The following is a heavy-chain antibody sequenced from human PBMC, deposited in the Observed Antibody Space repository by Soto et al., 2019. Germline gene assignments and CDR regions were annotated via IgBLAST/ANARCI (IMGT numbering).Heavy chain of an antibody. Sequence: SETLSLTCTVSDGAISSSSYYWGWIRQPPGKGLEWIGSIYYSGSTYYNPSLKSRVTISVDTSKNQFSLKLSSVTAADTAVYYCARSRGYCSGGSCNYYGMDVWGQGTTVTVSS. CDR2: IYYSGST. V-gene: IGHV4-39*01. CDR3: ARSRGYCSGGSCNYYGMDV. CDR1: DGAISSSSYY. J-gene: IGHJ6*02. D-gene: IGHD2-15*01.